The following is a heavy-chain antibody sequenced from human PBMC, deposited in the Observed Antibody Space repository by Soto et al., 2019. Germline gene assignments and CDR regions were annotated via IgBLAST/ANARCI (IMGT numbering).Heavy chain of an antibody. D-gene: IGHD3-22*01. J-gene: IGHJ2*01. CDR1: GGTFSSYA. Sequence: QVQLVQSGAEVKKPWSSVKVSCKASGGTFSSYAISWVRQAPGQGLEWMGGIIPIFGTANYAQKFQGRVTITADESTSTAYMELSSLRSEDTAVYYCARDYYYSSGYYRNWYFDLWGRGTLVTVSS. CDR2: IIPIFGTA. CDR3: ARDYYYSSGYYRNWYFDL. V-gene: IGHV1-69*01.